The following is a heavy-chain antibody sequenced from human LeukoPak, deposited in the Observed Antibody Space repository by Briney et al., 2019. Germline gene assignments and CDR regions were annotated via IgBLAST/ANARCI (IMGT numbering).Heavy chain of an antibody. CDR2: ISGSGGST. Sequence: GGSLRLSCAASGFTVSSNYMSWVRQAPGKGLEWVSAISGSGGSTYYADSVKGRFTISRDNSKNTLYLQMNSLRAEDTAVYYCAKGKGGSSSSNYYYYYMDVWGKGTTVTVSS. CDR1: GFTVSSNY. CDR3: AKGKGGSSSSNYYYYYMDV. J-gene: IGHJ6*03. V-gene: IGHV3-23*01. D-gene: IGHD6-6*01.